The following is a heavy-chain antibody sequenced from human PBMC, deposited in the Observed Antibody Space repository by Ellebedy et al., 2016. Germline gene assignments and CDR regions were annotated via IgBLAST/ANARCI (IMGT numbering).Heavy chain of an antibody. J-gene: IGHJ4*02. V-gene: IGHV1-3*01. Sequence: ASVKVSXKASGYTFSNYGISWVRQAPGQSLEWMGWINVGNGNTKSSQKFQGRLTITRDTFASTVYMELTSLRSEDTAVYYCARDVGSGSAAAADYWGPGTLVTVSS. D-gene: IGHD6-13*01. CDR2: INVGNGNT. CDR1: GYTFSNYG. CDR3: ARDVGSGSAAAADY.